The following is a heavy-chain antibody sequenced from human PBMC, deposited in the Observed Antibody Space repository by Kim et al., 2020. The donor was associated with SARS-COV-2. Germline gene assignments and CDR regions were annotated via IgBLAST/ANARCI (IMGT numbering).Heavy chain of an antibody. CDR3: ARDSRIARIAVAGTFGY. V-gene: IGHV1-3*01. CDR2: INAGNGNT. Sequence: ASVKVSCKASGYTFTSYAMHWVRQAPGQRLEWMGWINAGNGNTKYSQKFQGRVTITRDTSASTAYMELSSLRSEDTAVYYCARDSRIARIAVAGTFGYWGQGTLVTVSS. D-gene: IGHD6-19*01. CDR1: GYTFTSYA. J-gene: IGHJ4*02.